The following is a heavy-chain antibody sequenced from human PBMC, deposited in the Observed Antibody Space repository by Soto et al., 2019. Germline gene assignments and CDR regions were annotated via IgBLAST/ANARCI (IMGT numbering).Heavy chain of an antibody. Sequence: LSLSCAASGFTFSVSAMSWVRQAPGKGLEHVASITRSGSEAFYGDSVRGRFSMSRDNSKNMLILEMNSLRVEDTARYYCAKEGSASGWYWGSWGQGALATVSP. V-gene: IGHV3-23*01. CDR2: ITRSGSEA. CDR1: GFTFSVSA. J-gene: IGHJ1*01. CDR3: AKEGSASGWYWGS. D-gene: IGHD6-19*01.